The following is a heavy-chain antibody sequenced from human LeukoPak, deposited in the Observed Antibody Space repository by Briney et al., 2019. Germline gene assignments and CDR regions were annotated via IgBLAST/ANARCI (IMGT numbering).Heavy chain of an antibody. D-gene: IGHD6-13*01. CDR1: GYSISSGYY. J-gene: IGHJ4*02. Sequence: PSETLSLTCTVSGYSISSGYYWGWIRQPPGKGLEWIGSIYHSGSTYYNPSLKSRVTISVDTSKSQFSLKLSSVTAADTAVYYCARVRAAAGILVRLGSYYFDYWGQGTLVTVSS. V-gene: IGHV4-38-2*02. CDR3: ARVRAAAGILVRLGSYYFDY. CDR2: IYHSGST.